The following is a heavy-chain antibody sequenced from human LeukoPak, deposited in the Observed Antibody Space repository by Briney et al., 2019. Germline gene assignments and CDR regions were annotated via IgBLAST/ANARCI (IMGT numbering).Heavy chain of an antibody. Sequence: GGSLRLSCSASGFIFSPYAMHWVRQAPRKGLEYASSISSEGKTTYYADSVKGRFTISRDNSKNTLYLQMSSLRPEDTAVYYCVKDRWVDHWGQGTLVTVSS. CDR2: ISSEGKTT. V-gene: IGHV3-64D*06. J-gene: IGHJ4*02. CDR1: GFIFSPYA. CDR3: VKDRWVDH. D-gene: IGHD6-13*01.